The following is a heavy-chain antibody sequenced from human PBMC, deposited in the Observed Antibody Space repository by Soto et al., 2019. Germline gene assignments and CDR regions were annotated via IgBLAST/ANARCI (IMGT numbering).Heavy chain of an antibody. CDR2: ISSSSSYI. V-gene: IGHV3-21*01. CDR1: GFTFSSYS. CDR3: ARDNQGIQLWSPHPNSGYDHFDY. D-gene: IGHD5-18*01. Sequence: GGSLRLSCAASGFTFSSYSMNWVRQAPGKGLEWVSSISSSSSYIYYADSVKGRFTISRDNAKNSLYLQMNSLRAEDTAVYYCARDNQGIQLWSPHPNSGYDHFDYWGQGTLVTVSS. J-gene: IGHJ4*02.